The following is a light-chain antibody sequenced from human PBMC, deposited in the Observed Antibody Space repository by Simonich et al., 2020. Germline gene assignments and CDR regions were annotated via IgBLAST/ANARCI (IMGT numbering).Light chain of an antibody. V-gene: IGKV1-NL1*01. CDR1: QGISNS. J-gene: IGKJ2*01. Sequence: DIQMTQSPSSLSASVGDRVTITCRASQGISNSLAWYQQKPGKAPKLLLYAASRLERGFPSMFSCSGSGTDYTLTISSLQPEDFATYYCQQYYSTPYTFGQGTKLEIK. CDR2: AAS. CDR3: QQYYSTPYT.